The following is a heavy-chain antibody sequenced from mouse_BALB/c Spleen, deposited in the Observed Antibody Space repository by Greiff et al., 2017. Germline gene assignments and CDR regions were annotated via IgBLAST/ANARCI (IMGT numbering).Heavy chain of an antibody. V-gene: IGHV1-55*01. Sequence: VQLQESGAELVKPGTSVTLSCKASGYTFTSYWINWVKLRPGQGLEWIGDIYPGSGSTNYNEKFKTKATLTVDTSSSTAYMQLSSLASEDSALYYCARSYYYYAMDDWGQGTSVTVSS. CDR2: IYPGSGST. J-gene: IGHJ4*01. D-gene: IGHD2-10*01. CDR1: GYTFTSYW. CDR3: ARSYYYYAMDD.